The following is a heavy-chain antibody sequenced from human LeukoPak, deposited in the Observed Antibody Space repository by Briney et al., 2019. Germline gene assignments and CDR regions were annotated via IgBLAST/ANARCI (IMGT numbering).Heavy chain of an antibody. Sequence: SETLSLTCTVSGGSIISYYWSWIRQPAGKGLEWIGRIYTSGSTNYNPSLKSRVTMSVDTSKNQFSLRLSSVTAADTAVYYCARSFISVAGTFDSWGQVTLVTVSS. CDR2: IYTSGST. D-gene: IGHD6-19*01. J-gene: IGHJ4*02. CDR1: GGSIISYY. V-gene: IGHV4-4*07. CDR3: ARSFISVAGTFDS.